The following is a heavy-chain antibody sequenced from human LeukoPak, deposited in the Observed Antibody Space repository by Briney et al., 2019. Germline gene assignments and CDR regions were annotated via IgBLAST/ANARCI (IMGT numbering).Heavy chain of an antibody. V-gene: IGHV3-11*01. CDR1: GFTFSDYY. CDR2: ISSSGSTI. CDR3: ARWHCSITSCYYFDY. D-gene: IGHD2-2*01. J-gene: IGHJ4*02. Sequence: PGGSLRLSCAASGFTFSDYYMSWIRQAPGKGLEWVSYISSSGSTIYYADSVKGRFTISRDNAKNSLYLQMNSLRAEDTAVYYCARWHCSITSCYYFDYWGQGALVTVS.